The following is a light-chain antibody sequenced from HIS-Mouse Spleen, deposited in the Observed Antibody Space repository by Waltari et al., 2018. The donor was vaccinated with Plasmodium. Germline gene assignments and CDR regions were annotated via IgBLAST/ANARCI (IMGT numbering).Light chain of an antibody. CDR2: KDS. Sequence: SYELTQPSSVSVSPGQTARITCSGDVLAKKYARWFQQKPGQAPVLVLYKDSERPSGIPGRCSGSSSGTTVTLTISGAQVGDEADYYCYSAADNNLVFGGGTKLTVL. V-gene: IGLV3-27*01. J-gene: IGLJ3*02. CDR1: VLAKKY. CDR3: YSAADNNLV.